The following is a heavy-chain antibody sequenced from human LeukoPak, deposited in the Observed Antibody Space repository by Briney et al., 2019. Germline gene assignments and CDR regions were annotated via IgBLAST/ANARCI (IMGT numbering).Heavy chain of an antibody. CDR1: GFTFDDYA. D-gene: IGHD6-13*01. CDR2: ISWNSGSI. CDR3: AKIAAAGTTPVDY. J-gene: IGHJ4*02. Sequence: PGRSLRLSCAASGFTFDDYAMHWVRQAPGKGLEWVSGISWNSGSIGYADSVKGRFTISRDNAKNSLYLQMNSLRAEDTALYYCAKIAAAGTTPVDYWGQGTLVTVSS. V-gene: IGHV3-9*01.